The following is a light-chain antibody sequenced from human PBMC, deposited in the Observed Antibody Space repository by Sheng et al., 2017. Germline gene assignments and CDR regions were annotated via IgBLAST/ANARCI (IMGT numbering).Light chain of an antibody. CDR1: RNINNNK. CDR3: QQYGGWA. J-gene: IGKJ1*01. V-gene: IGKV3-20*01. Sequence: DIVLTQSPGTLSLSPGERATLSCRASRNINNNKIAWYQQRSGQAPRLLVFTTSTRATGIPDRFSGSGSGTDFTLTISRLEPEDVGVYYCQQYGGWAFGQGTEVGSQT. CDR2: TTS.